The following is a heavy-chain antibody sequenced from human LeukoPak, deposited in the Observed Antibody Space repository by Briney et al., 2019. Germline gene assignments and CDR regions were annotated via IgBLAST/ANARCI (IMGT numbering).Heavy chain of an antibody. CDR3: ARDLGENWFDP. V-gene: IGHV1-8*01. Sequence: ASVNVSCKASGYTFTSYDINGVRQATAQGLEWMGWMNPNSGNTGYAQKFQGRVTMTRNTSISTAYMELSSLRAEDTAVYYCARDLGENWFDPWGQGTLVTVSS. CDR2: MNPNSGNT. J-gene: IGHJ5*02. D-gene: IGHD3-10*01. CDR1: GYTFTSYD.